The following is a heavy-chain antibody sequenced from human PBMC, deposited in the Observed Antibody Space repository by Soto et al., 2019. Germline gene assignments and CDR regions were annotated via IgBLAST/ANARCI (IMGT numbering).Heavy chain of an antibody. CDR2: IYPGDSDT. J-gene: IGHJ4*02. CDR3: ARARDPTLGYCSGGSSSFFVYYFDY. CDR1: GYSFTSYW. Sequence: GESLKISCKGSGYSFTSYWIGWVRQMPGKGLEWMGIIYPGDSDTRYSPSFQGQVTISADKSISTAYLQWSSLKASDTAMYYCARARDPTLGYCSGGSSSFFVYYFDYWRQGILVTVSS. D-gene: IGHD2-15*01. V-gene: IGHV5-51*01.